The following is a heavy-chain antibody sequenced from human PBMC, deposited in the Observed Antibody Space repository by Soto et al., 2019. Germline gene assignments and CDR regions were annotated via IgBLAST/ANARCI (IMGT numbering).Heavy chain of an antibody. Sequence: EVQLLESGGGLVQPGGSLRLSCAASGFTFSNYAMNWVRQAPGKGLEWVSVISGSGGSTYYADSVKGRFTISSDNSRNTLYLQMNTLRAEDTAVYYCARRSGSWYFDYWGQGTLVTVSS. D-gene: IGHD6-13*01. CDR2: ISGSGGST. V-gene: IGHV3-23*01. CDR1: GFTFSNYA. J-gene: IGHJ4*02. CDR3: ARRSGSWYFDY.